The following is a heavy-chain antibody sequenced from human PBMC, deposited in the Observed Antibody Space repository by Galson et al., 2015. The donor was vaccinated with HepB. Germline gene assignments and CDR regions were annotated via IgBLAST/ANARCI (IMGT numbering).Heavy chain of an antibody. V-gene: IGHV3-23*01. CDR3: TTDPVGAIYAPRRQGYWYFDL. CDR2: ISGSGGST. J-gene: IGHJ2*01. CDR1: GFTFSSYA. D-gene: IGHD1-26*01. Sequence: SLRLSCAASGFTFSSYAMSWVRQAPGKGLEWVSAISGSGGSTYYADSVKGRFTISGDNSKNTLYLQMNSLKTEDTAVYYCTTDPVGAIYAPRRQGYWYFDLWGRGTLVTVSS.